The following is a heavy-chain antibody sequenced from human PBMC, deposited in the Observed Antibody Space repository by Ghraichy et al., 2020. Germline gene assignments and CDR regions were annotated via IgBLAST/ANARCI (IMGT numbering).Heavy chain of an antibody. CDR2: IYYSGST. V-gene: IGHV4-39*01. D-gene: IGHD6-13*01. J-gene: IGHJ5*02. CDR3: ARIYGYSTNWAYNWFDP. Sequence: SETLSLTCTVSGGSISSSSYYWGWIRQPPGKGLEWIGSIYYSGSTYYNPSLKSRVTISVDTSKNQFSLKLSSVTAADTAVYYCARIYGYSTNWAYNWFDPWGQGTLVTVSS. CDR1: GGSISSSSYY.